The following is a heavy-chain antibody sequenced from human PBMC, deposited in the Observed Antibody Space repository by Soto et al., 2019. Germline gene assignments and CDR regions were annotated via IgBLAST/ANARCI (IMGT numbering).Heavy chain of an antibody. Sequence: SETLSLTCTVSGGSISSYYWSWIRQPPGKGLEWIGYIYYSGSTNYNPSLKSRVTISVDTSKNQFSLKLSSVTAADTAVYYCARDHIAVAGSHYYYGMDVWGQGTTVTVSS. CDR3: ARDHIAVAGSHYYYGMDV. J-gene: IGHJ6*02. CDR1: GGSISSYY. CDR2: IYYSGST. D-gene: IGHD6-19*01. V-gene: IGHV4-59*01.